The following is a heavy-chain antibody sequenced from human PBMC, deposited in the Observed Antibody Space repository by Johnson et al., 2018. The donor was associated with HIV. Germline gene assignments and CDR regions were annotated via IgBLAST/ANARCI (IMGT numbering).Heavy chain of an antibody. CDR1: GFTFSSYA. CDR2: ISYDGSNK. Sequence: QVQLVESGGGLEQPGRSLRLSCTASGFTFSSYAMHWVRQAPGKGLEWVAVISYDGSNKYYADSVKGRFTISRDNSKNTLYLQMNSLRAEDTAVYYCARGAPPTWYSSSWRGGAFDIWGQGTMVTVSS. D-gene: IGHD6-13*01. V-gene: IGHV3-30*04. J-gene: IGHJ3*02. CDR3: ARGAPPTWYSSSWRGGAFDI.